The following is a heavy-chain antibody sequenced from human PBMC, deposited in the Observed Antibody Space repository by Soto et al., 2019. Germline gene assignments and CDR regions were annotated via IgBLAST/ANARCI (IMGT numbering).Heavy chain of an antibody. J-gene: IGHJ6*02. Sequence: HPGGSLRLSCAASGFTFSSYAMSWVRQAPGKGLEWVSYISSSGGSTYYADSVKGRFTISRDNAKNSLYLQMNSLRDEDTAVYYCARDDWGSDYYYGMDVWGQGTTVTVSS. CDR2: ISSSGGST. V-gene: IGHV3-48*02. CDR3: ARDDWGSDYYYGMDV. D-gene: IGHD7-27*01. CDR1: GFTFSSYA.